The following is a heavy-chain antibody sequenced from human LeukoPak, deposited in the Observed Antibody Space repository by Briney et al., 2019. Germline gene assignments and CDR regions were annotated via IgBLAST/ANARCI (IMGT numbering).Heavy chain of an antibody. Sequence: ETLSLTCTVSGGSINSYYWSWVRQAPGKGLEWVSAISGSGGSTYYADSVKGRFTISRDNSKNTLYLQMNSLRVEDTAVYYCAKDYCSSTSCYWLNWFDPWGQGTLVTVSS. J-gene: IGHJ5*02. D-gene: IGHD2-2*01. CDR1: GGSINSYY. CDR2: ISGSGGST. CDR3: AKDYCSSTSCYWLNWFDP. V-gene: IGHV3-23*01.